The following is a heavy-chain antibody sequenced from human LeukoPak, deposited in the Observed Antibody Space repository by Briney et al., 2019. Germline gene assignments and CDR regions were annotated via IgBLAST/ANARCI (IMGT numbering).Heavy chain of an antibody. CDR3: AGFFYDNSGDAFDI. CDR2: LIPIYGSA. CDR1: GGGFTFTSHA. J-gene: IGHJ3*02. V-gene: IGHV1-69*13. Sequence: SVKVSCKASGGGFTFTSHAISWVRQAPGQGLEWMGGLIPIYGSANYAQKFQGRVTITSDESTRTVYMELSSLRPEDSAVYYCAGFFYDNSGDAFDIWGQGTMVTVTS. D-gene: IGHD3-22*01.